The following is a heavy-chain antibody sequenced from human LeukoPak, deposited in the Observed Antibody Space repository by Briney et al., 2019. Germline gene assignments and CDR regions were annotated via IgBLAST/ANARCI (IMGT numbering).Heavy chain of an antibody. CDR1: GFSFSSSW. CDR2: INSDGTTT. Sequence: GGSLRLSCAASGFSFSSSWMHWVRQAPGQGLVRVSRINSDGTTTHYADSVKGRFTISRDNAKNTVYLQMNSLRPEDAAVYYCARDLGWGSYRNHWGQGTLVTVSA. CDR3: ARDLGWGSYRNH. J-gene: IGHJ5*02. D-gene: IGHD3-16*02. V-gene: IGHV3-74*01.